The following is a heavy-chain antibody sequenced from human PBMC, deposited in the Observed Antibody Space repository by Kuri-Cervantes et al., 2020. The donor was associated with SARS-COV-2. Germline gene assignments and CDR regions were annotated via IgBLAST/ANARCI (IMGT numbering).Heavy chain of an antibody. V-gene: IGHV5-10-1*01. CDR1: GYRFTNYW. CDR2: IDPSDSYT. CDR3: ARLSTMIAGIDY. Sequence: GESLKISCRGSGYRFTNYWISWVRQMPGKGLEWMGRIDPSDSYTNYSPSFQGHVTISADKSISTAYLQWSSLEASDTAMYYCARLSTMIAGIDYWGQGTLVTVSS. D-gene: IGHD3-22*01. J-gene: IGHJ4*02.